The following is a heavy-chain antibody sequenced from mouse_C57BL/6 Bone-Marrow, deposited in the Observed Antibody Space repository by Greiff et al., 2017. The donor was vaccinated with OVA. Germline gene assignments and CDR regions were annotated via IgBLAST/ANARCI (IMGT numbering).Heavy chain of an antibody. Sequence: QVQLKQPGAELVMPGASVKLSCKASGYTFTSYWMHWVKQRPGQGLEWIGEIDPSDSYTNYNQKFKGKSTLTVDKSSSTAYMQLSSLTSEDSAVYYCARFGDYDRVDYWGQGTTLTVSS. CDR3: ARFGDYDRVDY. CDR2: IDPSDSYT. D-gene: IGHD2-4*01. CDR1: GYTFTSYW. J-gene: IGHJ2*01. V-gene: IGHV1-69*01.